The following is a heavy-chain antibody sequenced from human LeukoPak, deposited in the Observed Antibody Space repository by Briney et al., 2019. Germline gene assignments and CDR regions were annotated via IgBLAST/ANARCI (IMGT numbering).Heavy chain of an antibody. V-gene: IGHV3-7*03. D-gene: IGHD3-10*01. CDR2: IKQDGSEK. CDR3: ARDQPFGSY. J-gene: IGHJ4*02. Sequence: GGSLRLSCAASGFTFSSYRISWVRQAPGKGLEWVANIKQDGSEKNYVDSVKGRFTIFRDNAKNSLYLQMNSLRAEDTAVYYCARDQPFGSYWGQGTLVTVSS. CDR1: GFTFSSYR.